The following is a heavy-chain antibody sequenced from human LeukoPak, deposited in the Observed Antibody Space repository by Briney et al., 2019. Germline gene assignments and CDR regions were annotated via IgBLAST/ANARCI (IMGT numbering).Heavy chain of an antibody. CDR1: GYTFTSYG. CDR2: ISAYNGNT. J-gene: IGHJ5*02. Sequence: GASVTVSCTASGYTFTSYGISWVRQAPGQGLEWMGWISAYNGNTNYAQKLQGRVTMTTDTSTSTAYMELRSLRSDDTAVYCCARVIGIAVAPFDPWGQGTLVTVSS. D-gene: IGHD6-19*01. CDR3: ARVIGIAVAPFDP. V-gene: IGHV1-18*01.